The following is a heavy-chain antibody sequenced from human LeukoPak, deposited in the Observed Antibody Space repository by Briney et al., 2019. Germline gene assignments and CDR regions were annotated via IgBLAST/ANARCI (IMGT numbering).Heavy chain of an antibody. CDR2: IRYDGSNK. V-gene: IGHV3-30*02. Sequence: GGSLRLSCAASGFTFSSYGMHWVLQAPGKGLEWVAFIRYDGSNKYYADSVKGRFTISRDNSKNTLYLQMNSLRAEDTAVYYCAKDDLWFGESVGYWGQGTLVTVSS. D-gene: IGHD3-10*01. J-gene: IGHJ4*02. CDR3: AKDDLWFGESVGY. CDR1: GFTFSSYG.